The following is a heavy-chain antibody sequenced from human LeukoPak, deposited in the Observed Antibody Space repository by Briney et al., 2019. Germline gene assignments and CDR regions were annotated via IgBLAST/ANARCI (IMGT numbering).Heavy chain of an antibody. J-gene: IGHJ6*02. Sequence: SETLSLTCTVSGGSISSYFWSWIRQPAGKGLEWIGRIYTSGSTNSNPSLKSRLTMPVDTSKNQFSLKLSSVTAADTAVYYCARGSAAPSAYYYGMDVWGQGTTVTVSS. CDR3: ARGSAAPSAYYYGMDV. CDR2: IYTSGST. V-gene: IGHV4-4*07. CDR1: GGSISSYF. D-gene: IGHD6-13*01.